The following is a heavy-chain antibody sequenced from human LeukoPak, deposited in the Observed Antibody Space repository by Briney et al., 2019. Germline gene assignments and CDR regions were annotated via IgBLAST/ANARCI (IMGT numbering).Heavy chain of an antibody. CDR2: MNPNSGKT. CDR3: ARGGGMATITDY. Sequence: ASVTVSCKASGYTFTSYDINWVRQATGQGLEWMGWMNPNSGKTGYAQKFQGRVTMTRNTSISTAYMELSSLRSEDTAVYYCARGGGMATITDYWGQGTLVTVSS. J-gene: IGHJ4*02. CDR1: GYTFTSYD. V-gene: IGHV1-8*01. D-gene: IGHD5-24*01.